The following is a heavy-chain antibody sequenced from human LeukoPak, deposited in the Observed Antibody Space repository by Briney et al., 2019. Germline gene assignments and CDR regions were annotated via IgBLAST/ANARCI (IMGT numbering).Heavy chain of an antibody. J-gene: IGHJ4*02. V-gene: IGHV5-51*01. D-gene: IGHD5-18*01. CDR3: ARHRLAAMVTGFDY. Sequence: GESLKISGQCSGYSFTSYWIGWVRQMPGKGLEWMGIIYPGDSDTRYSPSFQGQVTISDDKSISTSYLQWSSLKASDTAMYYCARHRLAAMVTGFDYWGQGTLVTVSS. CDR1: GYSFTSYW. CDR2: IYPGDSDT.